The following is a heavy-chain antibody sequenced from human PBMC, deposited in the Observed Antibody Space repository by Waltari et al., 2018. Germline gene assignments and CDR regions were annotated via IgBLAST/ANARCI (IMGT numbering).Heavy chain of an antibody. CDR3: ARRPVLWLKEWFDP. CDR2: IYHSGNT. J-gene: IGHJ5*02. V-gene: IGHV4-38-2*01. D-gene: IGHD3-10*01. CDR1: GYSISSGYY. Sequence: QVQLQESGPGLVKPSETLSLTCAVSGYSISSGYYWGWLRQPPGKGLEWIGSIYHSGNTYYNPSLKSRVTISVDTSKNQFSLKLSSVTAADTAVYYCARRPVLWLKEWFDPWGQGTLVTVSS.